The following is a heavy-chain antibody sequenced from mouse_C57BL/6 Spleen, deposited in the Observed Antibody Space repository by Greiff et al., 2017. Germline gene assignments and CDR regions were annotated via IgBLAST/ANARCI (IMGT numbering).Heavy chain of an antibody. CDR3: AREDYYGSSYDY. V-gene: IGHV1-55*01. CDR1: GYTFTSYW. CDR2: IYPGSGST. D-gene: IGHD1-1*01. Sequence: VQLQQPGAELVKPGASVKMSCKASGYTFTSYWITWVKQRPGQGLEWIGDIYPGSGSTNYNEKFKSKATLTVDTSSNTAYMQLSSLTSEDSAVYYCAREDYYGSSYDYWGQGTTLTVSA. J-gene: IGHJ2*01.